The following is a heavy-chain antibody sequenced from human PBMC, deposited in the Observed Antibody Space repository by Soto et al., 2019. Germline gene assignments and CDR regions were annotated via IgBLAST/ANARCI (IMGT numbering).Heavy chain of an antibody. J-gene: IGHJ2*01. CDR2: IIPIFGTA. V-gene: IGHV1-69*12. CDR3: ARDWGAEILGYNWYFDL. Sequence: QVQLVQSGAEVKKPGSSVKVSCKASGGTFSSYAISWVRQAPGQGLEWMGGIIPIFGTANYAQKFQGRVTITADESTSTAYMELSSLRSEDTAVYYCARDWGAEILGYNWYFDLWGRGTLVTVSS. CDR1: GGTFSSYA. D-gene: IGHD2-15*01.